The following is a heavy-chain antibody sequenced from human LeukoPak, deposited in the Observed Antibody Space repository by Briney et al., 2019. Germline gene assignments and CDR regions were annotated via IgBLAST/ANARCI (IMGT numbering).Heavy chain of an antibody. CDR2: IIPIFGTA. D-gene: IGHD2-21*01. Sequence: ASVKVSCRASGGTFSSYAISWVRQAPGQGLEWMGGIIPIFGTANYAQKFQGRVTITADESTSTAYMELSSLRSEDTAVYYCARAGCEAAYCGGDSEGIEAFDIWGQGTMVTVSS. J-gene: IGHJ3*02. CDR1: GGTFSSYA. V-gene: IGHV1-69*13. CDR3: ARAGCEAAYCGGDSEGIEAFDI.